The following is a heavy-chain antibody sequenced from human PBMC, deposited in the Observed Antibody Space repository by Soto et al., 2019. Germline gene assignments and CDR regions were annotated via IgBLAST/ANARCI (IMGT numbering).Heavy chain of an antibody. CDR1: GGSFSGYY. J-gene: IGHJ3*02. Sequence: SETLSLTCAVYGGSFSGYYWSWIRQPPGKGLEWIGEINHSGSTNYNPSLKSRVTISVDTSKNQFSLKLSSVTAADTAVYYCARGVVTGDAFDIWGQGTMVTVSS. D-gene: IGHD2-15*01. CDR2: INHSGST. V-gene: IGHV4-34*01. CDR3: ARGVVTGDAFDI.